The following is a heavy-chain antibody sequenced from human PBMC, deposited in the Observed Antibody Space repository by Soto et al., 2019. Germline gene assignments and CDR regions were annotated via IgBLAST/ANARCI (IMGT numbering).Heavy chain of an antibody. CDR1: GYTFGSYA. CDR2: ISGNNGNT. D-gene: IGHD1-26*01. J-gene: IGHJ4*02. V-gene: IGHV1-18*04. CDR3: ARAVGSPPHGDF. Sequence: QVQMVQSGAEVKKPWASVKVSCKASGYTFGSYAITWVRRAPGQGLEWMGWISGNNGNTNYAQKFQGRVTMTTDTSTGTAFLELRSLRSDDTAVYYCARAVGSPPHGDFWSQGTLVTVSS.